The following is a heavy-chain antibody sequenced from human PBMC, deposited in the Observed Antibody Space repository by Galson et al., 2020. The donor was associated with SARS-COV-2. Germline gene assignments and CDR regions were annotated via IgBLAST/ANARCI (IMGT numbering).Heavy chain of an antibody. CDR3: ARDLPIVGAMATWNYIDY. CDR1: GVGGSGNY. CDR2: VYRDGTA. Sequence: GGSLRLSCVASGVGGSGNYMSWVRQAPGKGLEWVSVVYRDGTAYYADSVKGRFTITRDISKNTFYLHMISLTAEDTAVYYCARDLPIVGAMATWNYIDYWGQGTLVTVSS. V-gene: IGHV3-53*01. J-gene: IGHJ4*02. D-gene: IGHD1-26*01.